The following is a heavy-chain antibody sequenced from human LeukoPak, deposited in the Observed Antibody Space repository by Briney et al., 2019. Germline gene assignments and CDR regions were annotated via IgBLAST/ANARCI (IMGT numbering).Heavy chain of an antibody. D-gene: IGHD5-24*01. CDR1: GFTFSSYW. J-gene: IGHJ4*02. CDR2: IGIDSGNT. Sequence: GGSLRLSCAASGFTFSSYWMTWVRQAPGKGLEWISYIGIDSGNTNYADSVKGRVTISGDKAKNSLYLQMNSLRVEDTAVYYCARDYKYAFDHWGQGTLVTVSS. V-gene: IGHV3-48*01. CDR3: ARDYKYAFDH.